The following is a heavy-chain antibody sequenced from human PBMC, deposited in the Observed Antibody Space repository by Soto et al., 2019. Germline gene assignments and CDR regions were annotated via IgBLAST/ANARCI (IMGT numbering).Heavy chain of an antibody. CDR3: AADSVTIFGVVIMLGMDV. CDR2: IVVGSGNT. J-gene: IGHJ6*02. D-gene: IGHD3-3*01. Sequence: GASVKVSCKASGFTFTSSAVQWVRQARGQRLEWIGWIVVGSGNTNYAQKFQERVTITRDMSTSTAYMELSSLRSEDTAVYYCAADSVTIFGVVIMLGMDVWGQGTTVTAP. V-gene: IGHV1-58*01. CDR1: GFTFTSSA.